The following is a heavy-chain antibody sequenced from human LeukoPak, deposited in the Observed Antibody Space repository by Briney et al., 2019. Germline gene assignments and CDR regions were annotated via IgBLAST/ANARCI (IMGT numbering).Heavy chain of an antibody. D-gene: IGHD3-16*01. CDR1: GYAFTIYD. Sequence: GASVKVACKASGYAFTIYDINWVRQAPGQGLEWMGWINPNSGGTNYAQKFQGRVTMTRDTSISTAYMELSSLRSEDTAVYYCARGLGPRYYRAFDIWGQGTMVTVSS. V-gene: IGHV1-2*02. CDR3: ARGLGPRYYRAFDI. CDR2: INPNSGGT. J-gene: IGHJ3*02.